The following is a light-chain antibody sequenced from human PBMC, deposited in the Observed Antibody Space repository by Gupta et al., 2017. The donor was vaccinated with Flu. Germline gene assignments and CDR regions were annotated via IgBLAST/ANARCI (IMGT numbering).Light chain of an antibody. V-gene: IGKV1-39*01. CDR2: AAS. CDR3: QQSYSTPFT. CDR1: QSISSY. J-gene: IGKJ3*01. Sequence: DIQMTKSPSSLSASVGDRVTITCRASQSISSYLNWYQQKPGKPPKLLIYAASCLQSGVPSRFSGSGSGTDFTLTISSLQPEDFATYYCQQSYSTPFTFGPGTKVDIK.